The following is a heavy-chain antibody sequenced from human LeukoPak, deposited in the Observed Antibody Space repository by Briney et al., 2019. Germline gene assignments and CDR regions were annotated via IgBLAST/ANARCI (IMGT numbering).Heavy chain of an antibody. CDR3: ARDSMPIDY. D-gene: IGHD2/OR15-2a*01. CDR1: GQSFSDHY. Sequence: SETLSRTCAVFGQSFSDHYWSWIRQPPGKGLEWIGEINHGGSTNYNPSLKSRVTMSVDTSKNQFSLKLSSVTAADTAVYYCARDSMPIDYWGQGTLVTVSS. J-gene: IGHJ4*02. V-gene: IGHV4-34*01. CDR2: INHGGST.